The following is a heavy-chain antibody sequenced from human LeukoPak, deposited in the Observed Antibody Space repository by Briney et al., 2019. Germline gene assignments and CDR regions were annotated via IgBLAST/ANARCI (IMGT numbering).Heavy chain of an antibody. D-gene: IGHD3-9*01. CDR1: GGSISSYY. V-gene: IGHV4-59*01. CDR3: ARGSAVGLRYSPFDP. Sequence: SETLSLTCTVSGGSISSYYWSWIRQPPGKGLEWIGYIYYSGSTNYNPSLKSRVTISVDTSKNQFPLKLSSVTAADTAVYYCARGSAVGLRYSPFDPWGQGTLVTVSS. J-gene: IGHJ5*02. CDR2: IYYSGST.